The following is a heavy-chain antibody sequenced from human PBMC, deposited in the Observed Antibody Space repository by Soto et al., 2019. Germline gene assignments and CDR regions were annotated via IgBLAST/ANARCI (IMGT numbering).Heavy chain of an antibody. CDR1: GGSISSSSYY. V-gene: IGHV4-39*01. CDR2: IYYSGST. CDR3: ARHDTTVKIPERNWFDP. Sequence: QLQLQESGPGLVKPSETLSLTCTVSGGSISSSSYYWGWIRQPPGKGLEWIGSIYYSGSTYYNPSLKSRVTISVDTSKNQFSLKLSSVTAADTAVYYCARHDTTVKIPERNWFDPWGQGTLVTVSS. J-gene: IGHJ5*02. D-gene: IGHD4-4*01.